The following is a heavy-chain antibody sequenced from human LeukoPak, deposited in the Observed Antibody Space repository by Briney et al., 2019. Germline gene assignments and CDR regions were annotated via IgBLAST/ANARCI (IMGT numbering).Heavy chain of an antibody. D-gene: IGHD4-17*01. CDR1: GYSFTAYW. J-gene: IGHJ4*02. Sequence: GESLKISCKGSGYSFTAYWIVWVRQMPGKGLEWMGIIYPGDSDTRYSPSFQGQVTISADKSISTAYLQWSSLKASDTAMYYCTRHELDGDYAIDSWGQGTLVTVSS. V-gene: IGHV5-51*01. CDR3: TRHELDGDYAIDS. CDR2: IYPGDSDT.